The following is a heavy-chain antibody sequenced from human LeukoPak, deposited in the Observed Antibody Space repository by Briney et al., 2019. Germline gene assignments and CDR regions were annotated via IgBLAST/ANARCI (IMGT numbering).Heavy chain of an antibody. Sequence: EASVKVSCKASGGTFSSYAISWVRQAPGQGLEWMGGIIPIFGTANYAQKFQGRVTITTDESTSTAYMELSSLRSEDTAVYYCASRLRFFRDGYYIYYYYMDVWGKGTTVTVSS. V-gene: IGHV1-69*05. D-gene: IGHD3-3*01. CDR1: GGTFSSYA. CDR2: IIPIFGTA. CDR3: ASRLRFFRDGYYIYYYYMDV. J-gene: IGHJ6*03.